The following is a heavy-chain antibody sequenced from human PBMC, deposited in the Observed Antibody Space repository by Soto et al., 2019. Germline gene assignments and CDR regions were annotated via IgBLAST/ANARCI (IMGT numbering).Heavy chain of an antibody. D-gene: IGHD2-8*01. Sequence: ASVKVSCKASGYTFTGYYMHWVRQAPGQKLKKMRWSNPNRGDTNYAQKFLGWVTMTRDTSISTAYMELSRLFSDDTAVYYCAILTYDFDYWGQGTLVTVSS. J-gene: IGHJ4*02. V-gene: IGHV1-2*04. CDR2: SNPNRGDT. CDR1: GYTFTGYY. CDR3: AILTYDFDY.